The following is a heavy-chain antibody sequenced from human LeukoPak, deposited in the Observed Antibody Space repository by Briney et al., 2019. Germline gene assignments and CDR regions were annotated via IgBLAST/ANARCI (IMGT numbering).Heavy chain of an antibody. CDR1: GYTFTSYG. D-gene: IGHD3-9*01. CDR3: ARGVYYDILTGYDY. CDR2: ISAYNGNT. Sequence: VASVKVSCKASGYTFTSYGISWVRQAPGQGLEWMGWISAYNGNTNYAQKLQGRVTMTTDTSTSTAYMELRSLRSDDTAVYYCARGVYYDILTGYDYWGQGTLVTVSS. J-gene: IGHJ4*02. V-gene: IGHV1-18*01.